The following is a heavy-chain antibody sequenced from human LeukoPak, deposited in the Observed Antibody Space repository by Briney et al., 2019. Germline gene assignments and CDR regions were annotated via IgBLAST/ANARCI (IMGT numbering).Heavy chain of an antibody. J-gene: IGHJ6*02. CDR3: AKPIAVAGGRNYYYYGMDV. D-gene: IGHD6-19*01. CDR2: ISGSGGST. V-gene: IGHV3-23*01. CDR1: LGSHW. Sequence: GGSLRLSCVGALGSHWMGWVRQAPGKGLEWVSAISGSGGSTYYADSVKGRFTISRDNSKNTLYLQMNSLRAEDTAVYYCAKPIAVAGGRNYYYYGMDVWGQGTTVTVSS.